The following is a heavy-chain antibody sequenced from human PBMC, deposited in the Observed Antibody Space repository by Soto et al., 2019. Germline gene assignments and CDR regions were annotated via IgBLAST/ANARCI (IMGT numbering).Heavy chain of an antibody. CDR1: AYTFTNYT. CDR2: INVGNGNT. J-gene: IGHJ3*01. D-gene: IGHD3-16*01. Sequence: GASVKVSCKASAYTFTNYTMHWVRQAPGQRLEWMGWINVGNGNTKYSQKFQGRVTFARDTSANTVDMELSSLSSEDTAMYYCARPGIMITYGSNDAFHVWGQGTMGTVS. CDR3: ARPGIMITYGSNDAFHV. V-gene: IGHV1-3*01.